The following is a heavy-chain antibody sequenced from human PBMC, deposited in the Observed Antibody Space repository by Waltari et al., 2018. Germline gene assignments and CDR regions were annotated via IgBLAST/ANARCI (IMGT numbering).Heavy chain of an antibody. CDR2: INADGSEK. CDR1: GSTFSSYR. Sequence: EVQVVESGGDLVQPGGSLRRSCAASGSTFSSYRMTWVRQAPGKGLEWVANINADGSEKEYVDSVKGRFTISRDNAKNSLYLQMNSLRVEDTAVYYCARLHSANYWGQGTLVTVSS. D-gene: IGHD2-15*01. V-gene: IGHV3-7*01. J-gene: IGHJ4*02. CDR3: ARLHSANY.